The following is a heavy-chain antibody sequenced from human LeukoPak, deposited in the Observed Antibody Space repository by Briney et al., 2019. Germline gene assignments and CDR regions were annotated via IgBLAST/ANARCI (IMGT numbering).Heavy chain of an antibody. Sequence: GSLRLSCAASGFTFSTYAMSWVRQAPEKGQEWVSTISGSGGSTYYADSVKGRFTISRDNSKNTLYLQMNSLRAEDTAVYYCALQFIAVAGKFDHWGQGTLVTVSS. J-gene: IGHJ4*02. CDR2: ISGSGGST. CDR1: GFTFSTYA. D-gene: IGHD6-19*01. CDR3: ALQFIAVAGKFDH. V-gene: IGHV3-23*01.